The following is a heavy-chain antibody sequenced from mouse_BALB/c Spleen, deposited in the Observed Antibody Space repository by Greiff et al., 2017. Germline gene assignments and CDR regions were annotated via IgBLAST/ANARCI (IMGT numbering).Heavy chain of an antibody. J-gene: IGHJ3*01. V-gene: IGHV1-69*02. CDR2: IYPSDSYT. CDR1: GYTFTSYW. CDR3: TRSEFDTSFAY. Sequence: VQLQQPGAELVRPGASVKLSCKASGYTFTSYWINWVKQRPGQGLEWIGNIYPSDSYTNYNQKFKDKATLTVDKSSSTAYMQLSSPTSEDSAVYYCTRSEFDTSFAYWGQGTLVTVSA.